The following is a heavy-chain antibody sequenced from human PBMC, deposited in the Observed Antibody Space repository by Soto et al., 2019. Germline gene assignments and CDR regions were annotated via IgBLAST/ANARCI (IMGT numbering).Heavy chain of an antibody. Sequence: ASVKVSCKAPADTFTSYYIHWVRQAPGQGLEWMGWINPNSGGTNYAQKFQGRVTMTRDTSISTAYMELSRLRSDDTAVYYCARDVGYCTNGVCFNPKNWFDPWGQGTLVTVSS. CDR2: INPNSGGT. V-gene: IGHV1-2*02. CDR1: ADTFTSYY. J-gene: IGHJ5*02. D-gene: IGHD2-8*01. CDR3: ARDVGYCTNGVCFNPKNWFDP.